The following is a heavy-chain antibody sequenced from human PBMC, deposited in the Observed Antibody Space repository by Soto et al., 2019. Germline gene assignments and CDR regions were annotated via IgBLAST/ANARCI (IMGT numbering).Heavy chain of an antibody. CDR2: IKQDGSEK. V-gene: IGHV3-7*03. D-gene: IGHD3-10*01. CDR1: GFTFSSYW. J-gene: IGHJ4*02. Sequence: GSLRLSCAASGFTFSSYWMSWVRQAPGKGLEWVANIKQDGSEKYYVDSVKGRFTISRDNAKNSLYLQMNSLTAADTAIYFCARLVYDTRLNYMYFDFWGQGALVTVSS. CDR3: ARLVYDTRLNYMYFDF.